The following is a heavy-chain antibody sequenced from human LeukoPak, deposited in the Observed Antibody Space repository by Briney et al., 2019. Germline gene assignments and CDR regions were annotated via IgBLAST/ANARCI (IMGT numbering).Heavy chain of an antibody. D-gene: IGHD6-19*01. CDR3: ARRRSSGWPIDY. J-gene: IGHJ4*02. CDR2: IYYSGST. Sequence: SETLSLTCTVSGCSISSYYWSWIRQPPGKGLEWIGYIYYSGSTNYNPSLKSRVTISVDTSKNQFSLKLSAVTAADTAVYYCARRRSSGWPIDYWGQGTLVTVSS. CDR1: GCSISSYY. V-gene: IGHV4-59*08.